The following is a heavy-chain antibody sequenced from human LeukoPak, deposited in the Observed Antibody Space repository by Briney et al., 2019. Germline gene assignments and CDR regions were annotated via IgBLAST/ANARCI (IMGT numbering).Heavy chain of an antibody. CDR3: AKDHGSSDWYYFDY. D-gene: IGHD6-13*01. CDR1: GFTFSSYS. Sequence: GGSLRLSCAASGFTFSSYSMMWVRQAPGKGLEWVSYISSSSTTIHYADSVKGRFTISRDNAKNSVYLQMNTLRADDTAVYYCAKDHGSSDWYYFDYWGQGTLVTVSS. CDR2: ISSSSTTI. V-gene: IGHV3-48*01. J-gene: IGHJ4*02.